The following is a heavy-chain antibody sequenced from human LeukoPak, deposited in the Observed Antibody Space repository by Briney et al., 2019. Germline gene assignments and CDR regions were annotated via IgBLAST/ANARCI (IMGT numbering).Heavy chain of an antibody. CDR1: GFMFNRYA. J-gene: IGHJ4*02. CDR3: AKSRWGYCSSTPYY. V-gene: IGHV3-23*01. D-gene: IGHD2-2*01. CDR2: ISGSGGST. Sequence: GGSLRLSCAASGFMFNRYAMSWVRQAPGKGLEWVSAISGSGGSTYYADSVKGRFTISRDNSKNTLYLQMNSLRAEDTAVYYCAKSRWGYCSSTPYYWGQGTLVTVSS.